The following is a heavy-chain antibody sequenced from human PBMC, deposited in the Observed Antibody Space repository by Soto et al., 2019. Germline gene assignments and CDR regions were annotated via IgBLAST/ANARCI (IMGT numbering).Heavy chain of an antibody. D-gene: IGHD4-17*01. V-gene: IGHV3-48*04. J-gene: IGHJ4*02. Sequence: EVQLVESGGGLVPPGGSLRLSCAASGFTFSTYSMNWVRQAPGKGLEWVSYISTSSRTIYYADSGKGRFTISSDNAKNSERLQKNSLSAEDTAVYYCARGGWDDYGDPCGYWGQGTLVTVSS. CDR1: GFTFSTYS. CDR3: ARGGWDDYGDPCGY. CDR2: ISTSSRTI.